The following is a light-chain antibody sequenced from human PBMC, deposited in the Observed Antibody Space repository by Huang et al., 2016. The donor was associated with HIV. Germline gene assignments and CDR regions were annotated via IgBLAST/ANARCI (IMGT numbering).Light chain of an antibody. CDR2: YAS. Sequence: EVVLTQSPATLSLSPGERATLSCRASQSVSTYLAWYQQKPGQAPRPLIYYASSRATGIPARFSGSGSGTDFTLTISSLESEDFAVYYCQQRSNWGITFGQGTRLEIK. V-gene: IGKV3-11*01. J-gene: IGKJ5*01. CDR3: QQRSNWGIT. CDR1: QSVSTY.